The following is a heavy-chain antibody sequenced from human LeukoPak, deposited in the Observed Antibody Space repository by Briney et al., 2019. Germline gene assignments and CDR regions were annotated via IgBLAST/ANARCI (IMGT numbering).Heavy chain of an antibody. D-gene: IGHD3-10*01. CDR1: GFTVSSNY. Sequence: RGSLRLSCAASGFTVSSNYMTWVRPAPGKGLEWVSVIYKSAITYYADTVRGRFTISRDNSKNTLYLQMNSLRAEDTAVYYCARSLRVRGVPDYMDVWGKGTTVTISS. CDR2: IYKSAIT. V-gene: IGHV3-53*01. J-gene: IGHJ6*03. CDR3: ARSLRVRGVPDYMDV.